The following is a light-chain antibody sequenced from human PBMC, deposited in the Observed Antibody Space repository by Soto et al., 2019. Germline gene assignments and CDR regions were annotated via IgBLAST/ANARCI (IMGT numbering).Light chain of an antibody. CDR1: SSNIGSHT. CDR3: AAWDGSLNGVV. CDR2: SSN. V-gene: IGLV1-44*01. J-gene: IGLJ2*01. Sequence: QSVLTQPPSASGTPGQRVTIPCSGSSSNIGSHTVNWYQQLPGTAPKLLVYSSNQRPSGVPDRFSGSKSGTSASLAISGLQSEYEADYSCAAWDGSLNGVVFGGGTKLTVL.